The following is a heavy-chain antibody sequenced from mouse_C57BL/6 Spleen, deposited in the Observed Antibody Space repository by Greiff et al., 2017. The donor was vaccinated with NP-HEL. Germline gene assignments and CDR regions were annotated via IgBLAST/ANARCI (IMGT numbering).Heavy chain of an antibody. V-gene: IGHV10-1*01. CDR2: IRSKSNNYAT. J-gene: IGHJ4*01. D-gene: IGHD2-5*01. CDR1: GFSFNTYA. CDR3: VSSYYSNYEGFFYAMDY. Sequence: VQLQQSGGGLVQPKGSLKLSCAASGFSFNTYAMNWVRQAPGKGLEWVARIRSKSNNYATYYADSVKDRFTISRDDSESMLYLQMNNLKTEDTAMYYCVSSYYSNYEGFFYAMDYWGQGTSVTVSS.